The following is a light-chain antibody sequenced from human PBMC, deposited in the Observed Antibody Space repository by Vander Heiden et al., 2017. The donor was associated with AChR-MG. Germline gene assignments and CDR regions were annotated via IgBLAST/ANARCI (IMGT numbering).Light chain of an antibody. CDR1: SSNIGINA. CDR2: SNN. CDR3: AAWDDSLNGLV. V-gene: IGLV1-44*01. Sequence: QSVLTQPPSASGTPGQWVTISCSGSSSNIGINAVTWYQQLPGTAPKLLIYSNNQRPSGVPDRFSGSKSGTSASLAISGLQSEDEADYYCAAWDDSLNGLVFGGGTKLTVL. J-gene: IGLJ2*01.